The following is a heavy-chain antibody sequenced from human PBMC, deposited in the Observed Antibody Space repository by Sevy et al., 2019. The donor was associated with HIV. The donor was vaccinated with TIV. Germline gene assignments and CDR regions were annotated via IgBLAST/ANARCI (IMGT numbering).Heavy chain of an antibody. Sequence: SGTLSLTCTVSGVSISGYYWSWIRQSPGKGLEWIGYIYYSGMTNYNPSLKSRVTISDDTSKNQFSLKLNSVTAADTAVYYCARAAAEYYYGMDVWGQGTKVTVSS. D-gene: IGHD6-25*01. J-gene: IGHJ6*02. V-gene: IGHV4-59*01. CDR1: GVSISGYY. CDR3: ARAAAEYYYGMDV. CDR2: IYYSGMT.